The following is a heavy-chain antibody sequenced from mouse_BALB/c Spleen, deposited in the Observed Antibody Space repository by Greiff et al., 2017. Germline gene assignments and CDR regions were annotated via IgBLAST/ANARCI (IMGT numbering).Heavy chain of an antibody. CDR2: IDPENGDT. CDR1: GFNIKDYY. J-gene: IGHJ3*01. CDR3: NAPYYDVFAY. V-gene: IGHV14-4*02. Sequence: LVESGAELVRSGASVKLSCTASGFNIKDYYMHWVKQRPEQGLEWIGWIDPENGDTEYAPKFQGKATMTADTSSNTAYLQLSSLTSEDTAVYYCNAPYYDVFAYWGQGTLVTVSA. D-gene: IGHD2-4*01.